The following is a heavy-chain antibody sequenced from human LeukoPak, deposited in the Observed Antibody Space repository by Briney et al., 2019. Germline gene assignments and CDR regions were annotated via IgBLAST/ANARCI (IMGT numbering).Heavy chain of an antibody. D-gene: IGHD2-21*01. CDR1: GYTFTGYY. CDR3: ARDLVLFFPYYYYYMDV. Sequence: ASVKVSCKASGYTFTGYYMHWVRQAPGQGLEWMGWINPNSGGTNYAQKFQGRVTMTRDTSISTAYMELSRLRSDDTAVYYCARDLVLFFPYYYYYMDVWGKGTTVTVSS. CDR2: INPNSGGT. V-gene: IGHV1-2*02. J-gene: IGHJ6*03.